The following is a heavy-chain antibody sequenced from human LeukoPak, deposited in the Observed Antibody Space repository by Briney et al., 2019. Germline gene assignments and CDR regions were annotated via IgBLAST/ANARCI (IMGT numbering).Heavy chain of an antibody. CDR2: IRYDGSNK. CDR3: AKDGRSFMVRGVISPYYYYYMDV. Sequence: GGSLRLSCAASGFTFSSYGMHWVRQAPGKGLEWVAFIRYDGSNKYYADSVKGRFTISRDNSKNTLYLQMNSLRAEDTAVYYCAKDGRSFMVRGVISPYYYYYMDVWGKGTTVTISS. CDR1: GFTFSSYG. J-gene: IGHJ6*03. D-gene: IGHD3-10*01. V-gene: IGHV3-30*02.